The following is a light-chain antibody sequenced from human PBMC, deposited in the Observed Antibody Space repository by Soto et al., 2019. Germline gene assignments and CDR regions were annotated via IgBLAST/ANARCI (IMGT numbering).Light chain of an antibody. CDR1: QSIGIW. Sequence: IQMTQSPSTLSASVGDRVAITCRASQSIGIWLAWYQQKPGKAPRFLIYKASSLDCGVPSRFSGSGYGTEVTLTIISLQPDDVATYHCQQYNDCSLTFRQGNKREIK. CDR3: QQYNDCSLT. CDR2: KAS. J-gene: IGKJ1*01. V-gene: IGKV1-5*03.